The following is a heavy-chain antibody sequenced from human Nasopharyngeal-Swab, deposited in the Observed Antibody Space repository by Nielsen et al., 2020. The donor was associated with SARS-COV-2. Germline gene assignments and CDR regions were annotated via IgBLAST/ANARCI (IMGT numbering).Heavy chain of an antibody. Sequence: SVKVSCKTSGDTFTNSAISWVRQAPGQGLEWMGGIVPALGLANYAQKFRGRVTISADRSTTTSYLELSSLRSEDMAIYYCAREGEYGAYDAPDYWGQGTLVTVSS. V-gene: IGHV1-69*10. D-gene: IGHD5-12*01. CDR3: AREGEYGAYDAPDY. J-gene: IGHJ4*02. CDR1: GDTFTNSA. CDR2: IVPALGLA.